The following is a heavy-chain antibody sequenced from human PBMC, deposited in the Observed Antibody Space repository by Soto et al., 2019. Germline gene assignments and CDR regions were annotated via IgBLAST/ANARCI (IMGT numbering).Heavy chain of an antibody. J-gene: IGHJ4*02. CDR1: GGSISSYY. V-gene: IGHV4-59*01. CDR3: AREKVVGATGN. Sequence: PSETLSLTCTVSGGSISSYYWSWIRQPPGKGLEWIGYIYYSGSTNYNPSLKSRVTISVDTSKNQFSLKLSSVTAADTAVYYCAREKVVGATGNWGQGTLVTVPQ. CDR2: IYYSGST. D-gene: IGHD1-1*01.